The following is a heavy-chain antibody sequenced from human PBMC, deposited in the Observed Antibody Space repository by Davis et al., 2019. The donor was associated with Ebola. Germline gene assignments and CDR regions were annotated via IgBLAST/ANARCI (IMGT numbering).Heavy chain of an antibody. CDR1: GLILSGSS. CDR3: SGTSSSGDV. J-gene: IGHJ6*02. D-gene: IGHD2-2*01. CDR2: LRNKNDGDVT. Sequence: GESLKISCAASGLILSGSSLHWVRQASGKGLEWVGRLRNKNDGDVTSYGASVEGRFTISRDDSKDKAYLQVNSLKTEDTAVYYCSGTSSSGDVWGQGTTVTVSS. V-gene: IGHV3-73*01.